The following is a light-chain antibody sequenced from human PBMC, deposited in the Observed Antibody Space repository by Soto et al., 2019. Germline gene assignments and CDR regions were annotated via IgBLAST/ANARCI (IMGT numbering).Light chain of an antibody. CDR1: QSVSSSF. CDR3: LQYSPWPPLYT. CDR2: GAS. V-gene: IGKV3-20*01. J-gene: IGKJ2*01. Sequence: EIVLTQSPGTLSLSPGERATLSCRASQSVSSSFLAWYQQRPGQAPRLLIFGASYRATGIPDRFSGTGSGTDFTLTISSLQSTDLAVYYCLQYSPWPPLYTFGQGTKLEIK.